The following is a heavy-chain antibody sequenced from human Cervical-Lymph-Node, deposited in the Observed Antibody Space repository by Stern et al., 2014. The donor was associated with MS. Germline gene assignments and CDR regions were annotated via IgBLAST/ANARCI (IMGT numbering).Heavy chain of an antibody. CDR2: IYYSGST. CDR3: AREATVPRGNWFDP. V-gene: IGHV4-30-4*01. CDR1: GGTISSGDYY. J-gene: IGHJ5*02. Sequence: VQLVQSGPGLAKPSPSLSLTCTVSGGTISSGDYYWSWLRQPPGQGLEWIGYIYYSGSTYYNPSLKSRVAISVDTSKNQFSLKLSSVTAADTAVYYCAREATVPRGNWFDPWGQGTLVTVSS. D-gene: IGHD4-17*01.